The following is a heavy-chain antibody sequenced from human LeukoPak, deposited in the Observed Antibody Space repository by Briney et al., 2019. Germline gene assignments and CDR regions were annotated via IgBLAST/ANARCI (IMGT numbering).Heavy chain of an antibody. CDR2: ISSSSSYI. V-gene: IGHV3-21*01. CDR1: GFTFSSYS. J-gene: IGHJ3*02. CDR3: AREGDGARGAFDI. D-gene: IGHD3-16*01. Sequence: PGGSLRLSCAASGFTFSSYSMNWVRQAPGKGLEWVSSISSSSSYIYYADSVKGRFTISRDNAKNSLYLQMNSLRAEDTAVYYCAREGDGARGAFDIWGQGTMVTVSS.